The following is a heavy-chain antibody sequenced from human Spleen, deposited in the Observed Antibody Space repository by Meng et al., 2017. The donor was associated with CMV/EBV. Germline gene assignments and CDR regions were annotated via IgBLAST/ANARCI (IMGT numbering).Heavy chain of an antibody. CDR1: GFTFDDYD. CDR2: VYWNGGSA. J-gene: IGHJ6*02. V-gene: IGHV3-20*04. CDR3: ARGISKYFYGMDV. Sequence: GESLKISCAASGFTFDDYDMGWVRQAPGKGLQWVCGVYWNGGSAGYADSMKGRFTISRDNAKNTLYLQMNSLRGEDTAVYYCARGISKYFYGMDVWGQGTTVTVSS.